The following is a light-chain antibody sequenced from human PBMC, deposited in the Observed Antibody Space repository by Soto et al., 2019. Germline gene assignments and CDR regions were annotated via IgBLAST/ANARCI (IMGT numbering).Light chain of an antibody. CDR3: QQRNAYPIT. V-gene: IGKV1-9*01. CDR1: QGISNH. J-gene: IGKJ5*01. Sequence: DIQLTQAPSFLSASVGDRVIITCRASQGISNHLAWYQQKPGKAPKLLIYTASTLQSGVPPRFSGSGSGTDFTLSINSLLPEDFATYYCQQRNAYPITFGQGTRLEIK. CDR2: TAS.